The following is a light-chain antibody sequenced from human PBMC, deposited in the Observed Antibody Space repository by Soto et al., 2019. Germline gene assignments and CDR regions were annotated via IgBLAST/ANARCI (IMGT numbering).Light chain of an antibody. J-gene: IGLJ1*01. CDR2: DVS. Sequence: QSVLTQPASVSGFPGQSITISCTGTSSDFGGYNYVSWYQQHPGKAPKLTIYDVSTRPSGVSNRFSGSKSGNTASLTISGLQAEDEADYYCSSYTSDITPYVFGAGTKVTVL. V-gene: IGLV2-14*01. CDR3: SSYTSDITPYV. CDR1: SSDFGGYNY.